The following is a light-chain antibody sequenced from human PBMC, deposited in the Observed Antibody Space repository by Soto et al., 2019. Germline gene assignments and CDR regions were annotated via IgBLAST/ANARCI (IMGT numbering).Light chain of an antibody. CDR1: SSDVGTYNY. Sequence: QSALTQPASVSGSPRQSITISCTGTSSDVGTYNYVSWYQQHPGKAPKVMIYDVSNRPSGVSNRFSGSKSGNTASLTISGLQAEDESDYYCSSYTGSSTSVIFGGGTKLTVL. CDR3: SSYTGSSTSVI. J-gene: IGLJ2*01. CDR2: DVS. V-gene: IGLV2-14*03.